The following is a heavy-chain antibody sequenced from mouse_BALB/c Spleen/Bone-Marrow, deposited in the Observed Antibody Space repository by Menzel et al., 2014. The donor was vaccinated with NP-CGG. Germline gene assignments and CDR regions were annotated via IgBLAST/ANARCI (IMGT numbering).Heavy chain of an antibody. CDR2: ISNGGGST. D-gene: IGHD1-2*01. Sequence: EVKLVESGRGLVQPGGSLKLSRAASGFTFSSYTMSWVRQTPEKRLEWVAYISNGGGSTYYPDTVKGRFTISRDNAKNTLYLQMSSLKSEDTAMYYCARRSAATYYFDYWGQGTTLTVSS. CDR3: ARRSAATYYFDY. J-gene: IGHJ2*01. CDR1: GFTFSSYT. V-gene: IGHV5-12-2*01.